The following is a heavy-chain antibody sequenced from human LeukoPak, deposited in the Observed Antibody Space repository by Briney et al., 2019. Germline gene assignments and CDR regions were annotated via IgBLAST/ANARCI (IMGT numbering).Heavy chain of an antibody. CDR1: GFTFSSYA. CDR2: ISSNGGST. V-gene: IGHV3-64*01. CDR3: AEAEGGY. D-gene: IGHD2-15*01. Sequence: PGGSLRLSCAASGFTFSSYAMHWVRQAPGQGLEYVSAISSNGGSTYYANSVKGRFTISRDNSKNTLYLQMGSLRAEDMAVYYCAEAEGGYWGQGTLVTVSS. J-gene: IGHJ4*02.